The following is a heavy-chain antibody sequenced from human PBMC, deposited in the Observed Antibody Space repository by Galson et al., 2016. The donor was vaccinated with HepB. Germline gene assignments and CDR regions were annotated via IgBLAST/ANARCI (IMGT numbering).Heavy chain of an antibody. CDR3: VQGSTAPAV. CDR1: GFTFNNYG. Sequence: LRLSCAASGFTFNNYGMTWVRQPPGKGLEVVSSISRSGDSTDYADSVKGRFTISRDNSKNTLYLQMNSLRAEDKAVYYCVQGSTAPAVWGKGTAVTVSS. J-gene: IGHJ6*04. D-gene: IGHD2-2*01. CDR2: ISRSGDST. V-gene: IGHV3-23*01.